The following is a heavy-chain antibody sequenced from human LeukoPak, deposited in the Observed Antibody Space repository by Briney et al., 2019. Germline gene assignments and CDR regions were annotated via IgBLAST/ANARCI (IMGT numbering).Heavy chain of an antibody. D-gene: IGHD3-10*01. J-gene: IGHJ4*02. CDR2: IRYDGSNK. Sequence: GGSLRLSCAASGFTFSSYGTHWVRQAPGKGLEWVAFIRYDGSNKYYADSVKGRFTISRDNSKNTLYLQMNSLRAEDTAVYYCAKDHGTGFSFDYWGQGTLVTVSS. CDR1: GFTFSSYG. V-gene: IGHV3-30*02. CDR3: AKDHGTGFSFDY.